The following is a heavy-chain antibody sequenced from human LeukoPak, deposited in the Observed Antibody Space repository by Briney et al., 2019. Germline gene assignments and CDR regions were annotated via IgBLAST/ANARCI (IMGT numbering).Heavy chain of an antibody. Sequence: PGGSLRLSCAASGFTFSSYWMSWVRQAPGKGLEWVANIKQDGSGKYYVDSVKGRFTISRDNAKNSLYLQMNSLRAEDTAVYYCARDLPKVVVVPAAKGLSWFDPWGQGTLVTVSS. CDR2: IKQDGSGK. CDR3: ARDLPKVVVVPAAKGLSWFDP. CDR1: GFTFSSYW. V-gene: IGHV3-7*01. D-gene: IGHD2-2*01. J-gene: IGHJ5*02.